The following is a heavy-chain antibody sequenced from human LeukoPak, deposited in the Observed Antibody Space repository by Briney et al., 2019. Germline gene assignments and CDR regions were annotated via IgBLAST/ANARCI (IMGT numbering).Heavy chain of an antibody. D-gene: IGHD3-3*01. CDR1: GDNFTTYG. CDR3: ARDVFSYYDFWRGQDAYDM. Sequence: ASVKVSCKASGDNFTTYGISWVRQAPGQGLEWMGWISAYNGNTNYAQKLQGRLTMTTDTSTSTAYMELRSLRSDDTAVYYCARDVFSYYDFWRGQDAYDMWGQGTMVTVSS. CDR2: ISAYNGNT. J-gene: IGHJ3*02. V-gene: IGHV1-18*01.